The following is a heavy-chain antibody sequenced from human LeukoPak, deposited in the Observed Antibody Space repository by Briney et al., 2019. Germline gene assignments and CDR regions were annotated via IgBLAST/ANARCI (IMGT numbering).Heavy chain of an antibody. J-gene: IGHJ4*02. CDR1: GFTFSSYT. CDR3: ARVVGYYDSSGYSDY. Sequence: GGSLRPSCAASGFTFSSYTMNRVRQAPGQGLGCVSSISSSSSYIYYADSVKGRFTISRDNAKNSLYLQMNSLRAEDTAVYYCARVVGYYDSSGYSDYWGQGTLVTVSS. D-gene: IGHD3-22*01. V-gene: IGHV3-21*01. CDR2: ISSSSSYI.